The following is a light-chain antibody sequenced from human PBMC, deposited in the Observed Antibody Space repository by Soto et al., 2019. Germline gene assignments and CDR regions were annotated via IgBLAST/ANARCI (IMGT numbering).Light chain of an antibody. CDR2: DAS. CDR1: QSLNNR. V-gene: IGKV1-5*01. J-gene: IGKJ1*01. Sequence: DIQLTQSPSTLSASFGDRVTITCRASQSLNNRLAWYQQKPGKAPKLLIYDASTLESGVSSRFSGTGSETECTLTITDMQADDLATYVCHQYKTYSTFGQGTKVDIK. CDR3: HQYKTYST.